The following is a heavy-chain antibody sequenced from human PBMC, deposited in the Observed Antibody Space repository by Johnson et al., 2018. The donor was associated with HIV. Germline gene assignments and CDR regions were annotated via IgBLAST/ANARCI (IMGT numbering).Heavy chain of an antibody. V-gene: IGHV3-33*01. D-gene: IGHD6-13*01. CDR1: GFTFGNYA. J-gene: IGHJ3*02. CDR2: IWSDGSNK. CDR3: ASSSSSWTSDPDDAFDI. Sequence: VQLVESGGGVVQPERSLRLSCAASGFTFGNYAMHWVRQHPGEGLEWVAVIWSDGSNKYYAASVKGRFTISRDNSKNTLSLQMNSLRAEDTAVYYCASSSSSWTSDPDDAFDIWGQGTMVTVSS.